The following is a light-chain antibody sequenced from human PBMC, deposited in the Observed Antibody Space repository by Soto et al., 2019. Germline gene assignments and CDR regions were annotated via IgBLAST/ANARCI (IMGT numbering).Light chain of an antibody. J-gene: IGLJ1*01. CDR2: NVY. V-gene: IGLV2-14*03. Sequence: QSALTQPTSVSGSPVQSITISFTVTSSDVGAYNFVSWHQQHPGKAPKLMIYNVYDRPSGISYRFSGSKSGNTASLTISGLQGEDEADYYCSAYTVSRTYVFGTGTKVTVL. CDR3: SAYTVSRTYV. CDR1: SSDVGAYNF.